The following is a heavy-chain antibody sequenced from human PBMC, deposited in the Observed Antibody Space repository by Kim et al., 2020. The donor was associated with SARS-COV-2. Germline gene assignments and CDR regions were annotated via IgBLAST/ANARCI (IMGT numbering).Heavy chain of an antibody. CDR3: ALRKRKARHAITASMDV. V-gene: IGHV4-34*01. Sequence: SETLSLTCAVYGGSFSGYYWSWIRQPPGKGLEWIGEINHSGSTNYNPSLKSRVTISVDTSKNQFSLKLSSVTAADTAVYYCALRKRKARHAITASMDVWGQGTTVTVSS. CDR1: GGSFSGYY. CDR2: INHSGST. J-gene: IGHJ6*02. D-gene: IGHD1-20*01.